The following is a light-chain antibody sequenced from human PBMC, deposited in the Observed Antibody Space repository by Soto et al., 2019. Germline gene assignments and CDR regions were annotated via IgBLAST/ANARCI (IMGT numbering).Light chain of an antibody. CDR3: KSYAGSNTYV. CDR1: KSDIGVYDF. V-gene: IGLV2-8*01. Sequence: QSVLTQPPSASGSPAQSVTISCTGTKSDIGVYDFVSWYQHHPGKAPRLIIYEVVQRPSGVPDRFSGSKSGNTASLTVSGLQAADEADYFCKSYAGSNTYVFGSGTKVTVL. J-gene: IGLJ1*01. CDR2: EVV.